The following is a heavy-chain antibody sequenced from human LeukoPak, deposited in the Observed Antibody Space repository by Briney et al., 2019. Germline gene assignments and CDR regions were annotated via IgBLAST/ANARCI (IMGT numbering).Heavy chain of an antibody. J-gene: IGHJ3*02. CDR2: ISSSSSYI. CDR1: GFTVSTNY. V-gene: IGHV3-21*01. CDR3: ARADAFDI. Sequence: GGSLRLSCAASGFTVSTNYMSWVRQAPGKGLEWVSFISSSSSYIYYADSVKGRFTISRDNAKNSLNLQMNSLRAEDTAVYYCARADAFDIWGQGTMVTVSS.